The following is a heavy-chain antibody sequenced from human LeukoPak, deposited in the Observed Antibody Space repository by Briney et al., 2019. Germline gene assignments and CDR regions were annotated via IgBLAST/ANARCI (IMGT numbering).Heavy chain of an antibody. CDR1: GYSFTGFS. V-gene: IGHV1-18*04. J-gene: IGHJ4*02. D-gene: IGHD1-1*01. CDR3: ARDLVKIQVNYFDL. Sequence: ASVKVSCKASGYSFTGFSISWVRQAPGQGLEWIGWISGYNGDANYARSLQGRITMTRDTSTSTAYMELRSLRSDDTAVYYCARDLVKIQVNYFDLWGQGTLVTVSS. CDR2: ISGYNGDA.